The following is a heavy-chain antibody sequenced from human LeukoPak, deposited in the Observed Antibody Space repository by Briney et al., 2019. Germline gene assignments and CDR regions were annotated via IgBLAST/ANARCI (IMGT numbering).Heavy chain of an antibody. CDR1: GFTLSSYE. CDR3: AKESDTAMAYDY. D-gene: IGHD5-18*01. Sequence: PGGSLRLSCTVSGFTLSSYEMSWIRQAPGKGLEWVSAISGSGGSTYYADSVKGRFTISRDNSKNTLYLQMNSLRAEDTAVYYCAKESDTAMAYDYWGQGTLVTVSS. CDR2: ISGSGGST. V-gene: IGHV3-23*01. J-gene: IGHJ4*02.